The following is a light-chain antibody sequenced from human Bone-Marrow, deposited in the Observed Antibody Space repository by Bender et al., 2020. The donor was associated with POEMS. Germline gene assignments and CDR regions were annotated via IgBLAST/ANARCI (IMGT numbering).Light chain of an antibody. CDR2: DDS. Sequence: SYVLTQPPSVSVAPGKTAEITCGGNYIGSKRVHWYQQKPGQAPVLVVYDDSARPSGIPERFSGSISANTATLSIGRVEAGDEADYYCQVWDSGSDHYVFGPGTKVTVL. J-gene: IGLJ1*01. CDR1: YIGSKR. V-gene: IGLV3-21*03. CDR3: QVWDSGSDHYV.